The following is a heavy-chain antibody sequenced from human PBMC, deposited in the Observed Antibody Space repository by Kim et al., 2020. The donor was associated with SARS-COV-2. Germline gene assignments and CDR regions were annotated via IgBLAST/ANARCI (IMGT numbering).Heavy chain of an antibody. CDR3: ARGLDIVAGYY. Sequence: YYGPSLTSRVAISVDTSQNQFSLKLSSVTAADTAVYYCARGLDIVAGYYWGQGTLVTVSS. V-gene: IGHV4-39*07. D-gene: IGHD5-12*01. J-gene: IGHJ4*02.